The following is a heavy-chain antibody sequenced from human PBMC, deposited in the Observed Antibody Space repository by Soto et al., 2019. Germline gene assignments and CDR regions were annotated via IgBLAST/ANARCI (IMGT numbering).Heavy chain of an antibody. D-gene: IGHD6-13*01. Sequence: GGSLRLSCAASGFTFASYAMAWVRRAPGKGVEWVSGIDASGSRTYYADSVKGRFTISRDNSRNTLFLQMDNLRGEDTAIYYRAKDSEIPGLSAAGACLDSWGQGTLVTVSS. CDR2: IDASGSRT. CDR1: GFTFASYA. J-gene: IGHJ4*02. CDR3: AKDSEIPGLSAAGACLDS. V-gene: IGHV3-23*01.